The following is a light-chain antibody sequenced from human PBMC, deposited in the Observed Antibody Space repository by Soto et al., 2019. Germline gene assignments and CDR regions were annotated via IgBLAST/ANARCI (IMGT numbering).Light chain of an antibody. CDR2: EVS. V-gene: IGLV2-8*01. J-gene: IGLJ1*01. Sequence: QSVLTQPPSASGSPGQSVTISCTGTSSDVGAYKYVSWYQHHPGKAPKLIIYEVSQRPSGVPDRFSGSKSGNTASLTVSGLQAEDEAHYYCTSYAGSNDRYVFGTGTKVT. CDR3: TSYAGSNDRYV. CDR1: SSDVGAYKY.